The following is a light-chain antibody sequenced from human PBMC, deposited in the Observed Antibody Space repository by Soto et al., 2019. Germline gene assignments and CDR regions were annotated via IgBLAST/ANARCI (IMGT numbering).Light chain of an antibody. CDR3: QQYGSSPT. V-gene: IGKV3D-20*01. J-gene: IGKJ5*01. CDR2: DTS. CDR1: QSINSNY. Sequence: EIVLTQSPATLSLSPGERATLSCGASQSINSNYLAWYQQKPGLAPRLVIYDTSRRAPGIPDRLTGSGSGTDFTLTIRRLEPEDSAIYHCQQYGSSPTFGQGTRLEIK.